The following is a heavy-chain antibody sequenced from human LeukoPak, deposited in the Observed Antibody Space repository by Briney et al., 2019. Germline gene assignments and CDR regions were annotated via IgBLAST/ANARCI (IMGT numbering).Heavy chain of an antibody. Sequence: PSGTLSLTCAVSGGSISTNNWWTWVRQPPGKGLEWIGEIHHSGSTDYNPSLKSRVTISPDKSKNQFSLKLSSVTAADTAVYYWARHWGGWRGNWFDPWGQGTLVTVSS. CDR3: ARHWGGWRGNWFDP. J-gene: IGHJ5*02. V-gene: IGHV4-4*02. D-gene: IGHD3-10*01. CDR2: IHHSGST. CDR1: GGSISTNNW.